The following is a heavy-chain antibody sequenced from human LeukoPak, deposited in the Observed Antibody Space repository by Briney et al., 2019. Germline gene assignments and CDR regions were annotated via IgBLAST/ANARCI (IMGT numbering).Heavy chain of an antibody. CDR1: GFTLKTYS. Sequence: GGSLRLSCAASGFTLKTYSMNWVRQAPGKGLEWVSSISSSSSYIYYADSVKGRFTISRDNAKNSLYLQMNSLKAEDTAVYYCARAYSETYGLGYYYMDVWGKGTTVTISS. V-gene: IGHV3-21*04. CDR3: ARAYSETYGLGYYYMDV. CDR2: ISSSSSYI. D-gene: IGHD1-26*01. J-gene: IGHJ6*03.